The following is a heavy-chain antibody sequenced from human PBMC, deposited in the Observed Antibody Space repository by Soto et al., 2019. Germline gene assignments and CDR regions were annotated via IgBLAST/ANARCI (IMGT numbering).Heavy chain of an antibody. Sequence: PSETLSLTCAVYGGSFSGYYWSWIRQPPGKGLEWIGEINHSGSTNYNPSLKSRVTISVDTSKNQFSLKLSSVTAADTAVYYCARWGGAKDAFDIWGQGTMVTVSS. V-gene: IGHV4-34*01. D-gene: IGHD3-10*01. J-gene: IGHJ3*02. CDR3: ARWGGAKDAFDI. CDR1: GGSFSGYY. CDR2: INHSGST.